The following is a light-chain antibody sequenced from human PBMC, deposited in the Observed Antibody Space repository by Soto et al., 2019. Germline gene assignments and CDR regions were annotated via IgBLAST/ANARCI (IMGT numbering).Light chain of an antibody. CDR1: SSNIGAGYD. CDR3: QSYDNSLSGWV. J-gene: IGLJ3*02. Sequence: QSVLTKPPSVSRAPGQRVTISCTGSSSNIGAGYDVHWYQQLPGTAPKLLIYGNSNRPSGVPDRFSDSKSGTSASLAITGLQAEDETDYYCQSYDNSLSGWVFGGGTKLTVL. CDR2: GNS. V-gene: IGLV1-40*01.